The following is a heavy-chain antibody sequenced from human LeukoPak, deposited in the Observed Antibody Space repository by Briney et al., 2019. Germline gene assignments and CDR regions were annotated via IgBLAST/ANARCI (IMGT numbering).Heavy chain of an antibody. CDR1: GXXFXXXG. D-gene: IGHD2-21*02. V-gene: IGHV3-33*01. CDR2: IWYXXSNK. Sequence: PGGSLRLSCAASGXXFXXXGXXXXXXAXGXXLXXVXXIWYXXSNKXYADSVKGRFTISRDNSKNTLYLQMNSLRAEDTAVYYCARDMRVTPPPYYYYYGMDVWGQGTTVTVSS. CDR3: ARDMRVTPPPYYYYYGMDV. J-gene: IGHJ6*02.